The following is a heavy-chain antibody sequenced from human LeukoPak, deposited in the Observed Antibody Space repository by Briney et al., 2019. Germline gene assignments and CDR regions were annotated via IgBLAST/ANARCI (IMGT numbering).Heavy chain of an antibody. D-gene: IGHD6-13*01. CDR2: IKQDGSEK. J-gene: IGHJ3*02. CDR1: GFTFSSYW. V-gene: IGHV3-7*01. CDR3: ARVNNQEAAGAFDI. Sequence: GGSLRLSCAASGFTFSSYWMSCVRQAPGKGLEWVANIKQDGSEKYYVDSVKGRFTISRDNAKNSLYLQMNSLRAEDTAVYYCARVNNQEAAGAFDIWGQGTMVTVSS.